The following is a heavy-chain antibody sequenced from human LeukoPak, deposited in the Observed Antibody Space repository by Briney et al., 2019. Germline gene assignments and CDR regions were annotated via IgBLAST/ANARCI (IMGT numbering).Heavy chain of an antibody. CDR3: AREHPYYYDSSGTALMAEIKYYFDY. CDR2: IKQDGSEK. V-gene: IGHV3-7*01. D-gene: IGHD3-22*01. J-gene: IGHJ4*02. Sequence: GGSLRLSCAASGFTFSSYWMNWVRPAPGKGLEWVANIKQDGSEKYYLDSVKGRFTISRDNAKNSLYLQMNSLRAEDTGVYYCAREHPYYYDSSGTALMAEIKYYFDYWGQGTLVTVSS. CDR1: GFTFSSYW.